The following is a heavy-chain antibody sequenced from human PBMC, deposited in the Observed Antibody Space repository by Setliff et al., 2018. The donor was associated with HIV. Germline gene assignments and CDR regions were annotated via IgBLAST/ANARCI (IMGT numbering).Heavy chain of an antibody. D-gene: IGHD6-13*01. J-gene: IGHJ4*02. CDR3: AGGSAGLDY. V-gene: IGHV3-20*04. CDR1: AFTFDDHA. CDR2: INWDGGST. Sequence: PGGSLRLSCATSAFTFDDHAMHWVRQAPGKGLEWVSGINWDGGSTGFADSVKGRFTISRDNAKSSLYLQMNNLRADDTAFYYCAGGSAGLDYWGQGTLVTVSS.